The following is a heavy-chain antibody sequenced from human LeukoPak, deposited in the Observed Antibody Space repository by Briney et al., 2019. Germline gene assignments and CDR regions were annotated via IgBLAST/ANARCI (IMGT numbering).Heavy chain of an antibody. Sequence: AGGALRLSCATSGFSFTDYPMNWVRQAPGKGLERISNIRTTAEGAKYAYYADSVKGRVTISRDDGKNTLYLHMDSLRDDDTAVYYAEAGQRDAFDYWGQGILVTVSS. D-gene: IGHD5-24*01. CDR2: IRTTAEGAKYA. V-gene: IGHV3-48*02. CDR1: GFSFTDYP. CDR3: EAGQRDAFDY. J-gene: IGHJ4*02.